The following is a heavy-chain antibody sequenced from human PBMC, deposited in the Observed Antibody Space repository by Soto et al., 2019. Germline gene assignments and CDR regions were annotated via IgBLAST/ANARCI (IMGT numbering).Heavy chain of an antibody. CDR2: IFPNGRDK. Sequence: QVQLVQSGGGVVQPGRSLRLSCAASGFNFNTYFMHWVRQAPGKGLEWVAMIFPNGRDKEYADSVKGRFTISRDNSNNWMYLQIDNLRPEDTAVYYCARDAAHGSNCDLAYWGQGALVTVSS. CDR3: ARDAAHGSNCDLAY. J-gene: IGHJ4*02. V-gene: IGHV3-30*13. CDR1: GFNFNTYF. D-gene: IGHD1-26*01.